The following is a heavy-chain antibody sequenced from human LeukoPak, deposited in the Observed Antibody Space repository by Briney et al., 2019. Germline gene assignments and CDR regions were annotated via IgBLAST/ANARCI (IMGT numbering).Heavy chain of an antibody. CDR3: ARTCSGSSCYVIY. CDR1: GYTFSNYG. Sequence: ASGKVSCKASGYTFSNYGITWVRQAPGQGLEWMGWISGYNGNTNYAQKFQGRVTMTTETSTSTAYMELRSLRSDDTAVYYCARTCSGSSCYVIYWGQGTLLTVSS. CDR2: ISGYNGNT. D-gene: IGHD2-2*01. J-gene: IGHJ4*02. V-gene: IGHV1-18*01.